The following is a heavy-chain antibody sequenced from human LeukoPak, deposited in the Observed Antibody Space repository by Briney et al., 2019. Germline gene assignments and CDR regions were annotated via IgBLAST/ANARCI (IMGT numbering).Heavy chain of an antibody. CDR1: GGTFSSYA. D-gene: IGHD5-18*01. Sequence: SVKVSCKASGGTFSSYAISWVRQAPGQGLEWMGGIIPIFGTANYAQKFQGRVTITADESTSTAYMELSSLRSEDTAVYYCARGGEVPVGHTAWGYWGQGTLVTVSS. CDR3: ARGGEVPVGHTAWGY. J-gene: IGHJ4*02. V-gene: IGHV1-69*01. CDR2: IIPIFGTA.